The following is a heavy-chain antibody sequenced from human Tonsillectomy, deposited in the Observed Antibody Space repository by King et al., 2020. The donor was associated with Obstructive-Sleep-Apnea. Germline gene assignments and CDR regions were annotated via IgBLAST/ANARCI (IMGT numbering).Heavy chain of an antibody. CDR1: GFTFSNYS. Sequence: VQLVESGGGVVQPGRSLRLSCAASGFTFSNYSMHWVRQAPGKGLEWVAVISYDGSNKYYADSGKVRFTISRDNSKNTLYRQMNSLRAEDTAVYYCARDPKEWEVQYWGQGTLVTVSS. CDR3: ARDPKEWEVQY. J-gene: IGHJ4*02. CDR2: ISYDGSNK. D-gene: IGHD1-26*01. V-gene: IGHV3-30*04.